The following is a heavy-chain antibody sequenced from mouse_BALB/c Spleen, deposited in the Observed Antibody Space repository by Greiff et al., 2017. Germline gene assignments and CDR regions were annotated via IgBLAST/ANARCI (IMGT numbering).Heavy chain of an antibody. CDR2: FYPGSGSI. Sequence: QVQLQQSGAELVKPGASVKLSCKASGYTFTEYIIHWVKQRSGQGLEWIGWFYPGSGSIKYNEKFKDKATLTADKSSSTVYMELSRLTSEDSAVYFCARHEGRGGYGYDGIYYAMDYWGQGTSVTVSS. V-gene: IGHV1-62-2*01. CDR1: GYTFTEYI. J-gene: IGHJ4*01. CDR3: ARHEGRGGYGYDGIYYAMDY. D-gene: IGHD2-2*01.